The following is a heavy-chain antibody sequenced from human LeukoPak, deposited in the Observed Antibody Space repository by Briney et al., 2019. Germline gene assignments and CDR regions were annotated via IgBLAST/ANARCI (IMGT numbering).Heavy chain of an antibody. CDR2: ISSSSSYI. V-gene: IGHV3-21*04. Sequence: GGSLRLSCAASGFTFSSYSMNWVRQAPGKGLEWVSSISSSSSYIYYADSVKGRFTISRDNSKNTLYLQMNSLRAEDTAVYYCAKELSLSNSCDAFDIWGQGTMVTVSS. CDR3: AKELSLSNSCDAFDI. J-gene: IGHJ3*02. CDR1: GFTFSSYS. D-gene: IGHD6-13*01.